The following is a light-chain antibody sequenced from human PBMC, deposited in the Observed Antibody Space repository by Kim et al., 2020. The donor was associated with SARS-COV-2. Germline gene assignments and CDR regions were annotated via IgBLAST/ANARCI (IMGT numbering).Light chain of an antibody. CDR3: LLYYGGDWV. CDR1: TGAVTRGYW. J-gene: IGLJ3*02. Sequence: GGTVTHTRAARTGAVTRGYWPTWFQHKPGQVPRALIYSTTKKHSWTPALFSGALLGGKAALTLSGVQPEDEADYHCLLYYGGDWVFGGGTKLTVL. CDR2: STT. V-gene: IGLV7-43*01.